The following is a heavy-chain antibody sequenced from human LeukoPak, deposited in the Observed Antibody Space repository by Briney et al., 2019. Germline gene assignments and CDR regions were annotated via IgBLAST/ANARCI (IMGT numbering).Heavy chain of an antibody. J-gene: IGHJ4*02. Sequence: NTSETLSLTCTVSGGSISSGGYYWSWIRQHPGKGLEWIGYIYYSGSTYYNPSLKSRVTISVDTSKNQFSLKLSSVTAADTAVYYCARYGDQPYFDYWGQGTLVTVSS. V-gene: IGHV4-31*03. D-gene: IGHD4-17*01. CDR1: GGSISSGGYY. CDR2: IYYSGST. CDR3: ARYGDQPYFDY.